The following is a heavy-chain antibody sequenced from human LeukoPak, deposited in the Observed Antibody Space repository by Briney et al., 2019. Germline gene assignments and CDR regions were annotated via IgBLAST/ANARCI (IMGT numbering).Heavy chain of an antibody. CDR1: GFTFSDYY. V-gene: IGHV3-11*04. CDR3: ARDYYDSSGYYYFDY. D-gene: IGHD3-22*01. CDR2: ISSSGSTI. J-gene: IGHJ4*02. Sequence: GGSLRLSCAASGFTFSDYYMSWIRQAPGKGLEWVSYISSSGSTIYYADSVKDRFTISRDNAKNSLYLQMNSLRAEDTAVYYCARDYYDSSGYYYFDYWGQGTLVTVSS.